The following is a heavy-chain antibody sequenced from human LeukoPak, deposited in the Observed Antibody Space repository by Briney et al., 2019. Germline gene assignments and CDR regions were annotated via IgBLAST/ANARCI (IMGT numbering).Heavy chain of an antibody. J-gene: IGHJ6*03. D-gene: IGHD2-2*02. Sequence: GGSLRLSCAASGFTFSSYSMNRVRQAPGKGLAWVSYISSSSSTIYYADSVKGRFTISRDNAKNSLYLQMNRLRAEDTAVYYCARLGYCSSTSCYMGPVDYYMDVWGKGTTVTVSS. V-gene: IGHV3-48*04. CDR1: GFTFSSYS. CDR2: ISSSSSTI. CDR3: ARLGYCSSTSCYMGPVDYYMDV.